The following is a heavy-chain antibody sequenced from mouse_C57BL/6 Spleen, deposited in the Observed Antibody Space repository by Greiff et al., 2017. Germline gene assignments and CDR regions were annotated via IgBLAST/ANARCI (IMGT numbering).Heavy chain of an antibody. V-gene: IGHV1-81*01. J-gene: IGHJ1*03. CDR1: GYTFTSYG. CDR2: IYPRSGNT. D-gene: IGHD1-1*01. CDR3: ARGITTVVAPYFDV. Sequence: QVQLQQSGAELARPGASVKLSCKASGYTFTSYGISWVKQRTGQGLEWIGGIYPRSGNTYYHEKFKGKATLTADKSSSTAYMELRSLTSADSAVYFCARGITTVVAPYFDVWGTGTTVTVSS.